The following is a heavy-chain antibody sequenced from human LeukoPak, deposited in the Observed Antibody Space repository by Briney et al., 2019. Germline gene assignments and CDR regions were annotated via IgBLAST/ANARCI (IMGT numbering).Heavy chain of an antibody. CDR2: IWSNGITK. V-gene: IGHV3-33*01. CDR1: GFSFSDYG. D-gene: IGHD6-13*01. CDR3: ARRTYSSSSYYFDY. Sequence: PSGTLCLSCAASGFSFSDYGFSWVRQAPGKGLEWVAVIWSNGITKYYVDSVKVQLPISRDNSKNTLYLQMNSLRADDTAVYYCARRTYSSSSYYFDYWGQGSLVTVSS. J-gene: IGHJ4*02.